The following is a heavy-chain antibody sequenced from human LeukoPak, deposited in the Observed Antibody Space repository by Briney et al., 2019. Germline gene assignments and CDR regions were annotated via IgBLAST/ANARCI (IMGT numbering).Heavy chain of an antibody. D-gene: IGHD5-18*01. CDR1: GGTFSSYA. J-gene: IGHJ4*02. CDR3: ARGPSGDIYGYTDY. CDR2: IIPIFGTA. Sequence: SVKVSCKASGGTFSSYAISWVRQAPGQGLEWMGRIIPIFGTANYAQKFQGRVTITTDESTSTAYMELSSLRSEDTAVYYCARGPSGDIYGYTDYWGQGTLVTVSS. V-gene: IGHV1-69*05.